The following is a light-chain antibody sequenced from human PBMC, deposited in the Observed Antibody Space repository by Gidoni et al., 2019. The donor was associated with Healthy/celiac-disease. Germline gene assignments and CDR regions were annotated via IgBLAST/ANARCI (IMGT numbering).Light chain of an antibody. CDR2: GAS. J-gene: IGKJ1*01. Sequence: EIVMTQSPPTLSVSPGERATLSCRASQSVSSNLAWYQHKPGQAPRLLIYGASTRATGIPARFSGSGSGTEFTLTISSLQSEDFAVYYCQQYNNWPPWTFGQGTKVEIK. CDR3: QQYNNWPPWT. V-gene: IGKV3-15*01. CDR1: QSVSSN.